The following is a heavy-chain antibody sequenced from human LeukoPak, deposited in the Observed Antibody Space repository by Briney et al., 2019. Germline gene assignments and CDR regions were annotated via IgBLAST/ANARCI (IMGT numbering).Heavy chain of an antibody. Sequence: ASVKDSCMASGYIFTSYFMDCVRQPPGQGLEWMGLINPSGGSRRNAQKFYGRVTMTRDMSTSTVYMELSSLRSEDTAVYYCARALPHRRLMDTTMEQHWFDPWGQGTLVTVSS. CDR1: GYIFTSYF. D-gene: IGHD5-18*01. V-gene: IGHV1-46*01. CDR2: INPSGGSR. CDR3: ARALPHRRLMDTTMEQHWFDP. J-gene: IGHJ5*02.